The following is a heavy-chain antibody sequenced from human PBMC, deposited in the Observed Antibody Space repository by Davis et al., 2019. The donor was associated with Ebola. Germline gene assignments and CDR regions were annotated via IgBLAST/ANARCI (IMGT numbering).Heavy chain of an antibody. D-gene: IGHD3-22*01. CDR1: GYPFISYG. V-gene: IGHV1-18*01. J-gene: IGHJ6*02. Sequence: AASVKVSCKTSGYPFISYGISWVRQAPGQGLEWIGWISPFSGNTNYAQKLQGRVTMTTDTSTSTAYMELRSLRSDDTAVYYCAREGVIAPSNMGVWGQGTPVTVSS. CDR2: ISPFSGNT. CDR3: AREGVIAPSNMGV.